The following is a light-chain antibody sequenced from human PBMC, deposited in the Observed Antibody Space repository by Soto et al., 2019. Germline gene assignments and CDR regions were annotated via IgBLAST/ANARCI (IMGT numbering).Light chain of an antibody. J-gene: IGKJ4*01. CDR2: GAS. CDR3: QQYGSLLT. V-gene: IGKV3-20*01. CDR1: QSVSSSY. Sequence: EIVLTQSPGTLSLSPGERATLSCRASQSVSSSYLAWYQQKPGQAPRLLIYGASSRATGIPDRFSGSGSGTDFTLTISRLEPEDFAVCYCQQYGSLLTFGGGTKVEIK.